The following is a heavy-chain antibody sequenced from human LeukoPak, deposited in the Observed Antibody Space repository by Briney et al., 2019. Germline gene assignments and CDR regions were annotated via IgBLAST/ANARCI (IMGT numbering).Heavy chain of an antibody. CDR2: IIPIFGTA. Sequence: SVKVSCKASGGTFSSYAISWVRQAPGQGLEWMGRIIPIFGTANYAQKFQGRVTITADKSTSTAYMELSSLRSEDTAVYCCARDLSCSGGSCYSHYYYYMDVWGKGTTVTVSS. J-gene: IGHJ6*03. V-gene: IGHV1-69*06. D-gene: IGHD2-15*01. CDR1: GGTFSSYA. CDR3: ARDLSCSGGSCYSHYYYYMDV.